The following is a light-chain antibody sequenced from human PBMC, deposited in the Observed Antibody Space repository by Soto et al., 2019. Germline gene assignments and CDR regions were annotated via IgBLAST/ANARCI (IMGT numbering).Light chain of an antibody. CDR3: SSYAASNNFYFV. Sequence: SSDVGGYNYVSWYQQYPGRAPKLMIYEVTKRPSGVPDRFSGSKSGNTASLTVSGLQAEDEADYYCSSYAASNNFYFVFGGGTKVTVL. V-gene: IGLV2-8*01. J-gene: IGLJ3*02. CDR1: SSDVGGYNY. CDR2: EVT.